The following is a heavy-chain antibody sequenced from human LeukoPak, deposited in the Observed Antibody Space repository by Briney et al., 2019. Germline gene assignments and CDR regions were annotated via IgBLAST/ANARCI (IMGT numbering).Heavy chain of an antibody. Sequence: GGSLRLSCAASGFTFSSYEMNWVRQAPGKGLEWVSYISSSGSTIYYADSVKGRFTISRDNAKNSLYLQMNSLRAEDTAVYYCARGYDFLWGYYFDYWGQGTLVTVSS. V-gene: IGHV3-48*03. D-gene: IGHD3-3*01. CDR1: GFTFSSYE. J-gene: IGHJ4*02. CDR3: ARGYDFLWGYYFDY. CDR2: ISSSGSTI.